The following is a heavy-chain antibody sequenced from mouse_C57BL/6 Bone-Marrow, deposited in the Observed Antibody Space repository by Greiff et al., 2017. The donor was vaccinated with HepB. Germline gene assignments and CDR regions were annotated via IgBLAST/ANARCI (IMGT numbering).Heavy chain of an antibody. CDR2: IWSGGST. V-gene: IGHV2-2*01. Sequence: VQRVESGPGLVQPSQSLSITCTVSGFSLTSYGVHWVRQSPGKGLEWLGVIWSGGSTDYNAAFISRLSISKDNSKSQVFFKMNSLQADDTAIYYCARLRRGYYYAMDYWGQGTSVTVSS. CDR3: ARLRRGYYYAMDY. J-gene: IGHJ4*01. CDR1: GFSLTSYG. D-gene: IGHD2-12*01.